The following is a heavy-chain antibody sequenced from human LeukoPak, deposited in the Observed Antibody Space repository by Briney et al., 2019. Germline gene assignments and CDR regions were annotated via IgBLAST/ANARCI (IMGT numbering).Heavy chain of an antibody. CDR1: GYSFTSDE. D-gene: IGHD6-13*01. V-gene: IGHV1-8*01. Sequence: ASVKVSCKASGYSFTSDEISWMRQATGQGLEWMGWMNPNSGNTGYAQRFQGRVTMTRNTSISTAYMELSRLRSDDTAVYYCAREAAAAGENYFDYWGQGTLVTVSS. CDR3: AREAAAAGENYFDY. CDR2: MNPNSGNT. J-gene: IGHJ4*02.